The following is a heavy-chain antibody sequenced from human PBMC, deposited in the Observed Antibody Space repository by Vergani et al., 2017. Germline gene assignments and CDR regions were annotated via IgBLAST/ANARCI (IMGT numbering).Heavy chain of an antibody. CDR1: GYTFTSYD. V-gene: IGHV1-8*02. D-gene: IGHD2-21*01. J-gene: IGHJ3*02. CDR3: ARGYVVYSPAFDI. CDR2: MNPNSGNT. Sequence: QVQLVQSGAEVKKPGASVKVSCKASGYTFTSYDINWVRQTTGQGLEWMGWMNPNSGNTGYAQNFQGRVNMTRNTSISTAYMELSSLSSEDTAVYYCARGYVVYSPAFDIWGQGTMVTVSS.